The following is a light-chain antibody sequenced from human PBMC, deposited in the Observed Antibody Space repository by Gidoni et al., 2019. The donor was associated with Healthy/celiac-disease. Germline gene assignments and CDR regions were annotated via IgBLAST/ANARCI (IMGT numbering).Light chain of an antibody. CDR3: QQYNNWPPIT. CDR1: QSVSSN. Sequence: EILMTQSPATLSVSPGERSTLSCRASQSVSSNLAWYQQKPGQAPRLLIYGASTRDTGIPARFSGSGYGTEFTLTISSLQSEDFAVYYCQQYNNWPPITFGGGTKVEIK. V-gene: IGKV3-15*01. CDR2: GAS. J-gene: IGKJ4*01.